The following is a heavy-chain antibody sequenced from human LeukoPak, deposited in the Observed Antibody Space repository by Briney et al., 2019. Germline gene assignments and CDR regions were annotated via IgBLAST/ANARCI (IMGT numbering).Heavy chain of an antibody. D-gene: IGHD2-15*01. CDR3: AKDLGYCSGGSCYELDY. Sequence: PGGSLRLSCAASGFTFSSYAMSWVRQAPGKGLEWVSAISGSGGSTYYADSVKGRFTISRDNSKNTLYLQMNSLRAEDTAEYYCAKDLGYCSGGSCYELDYWGQGTLGTVSS. CDR2: ISGSGGST. CDR1: GFTFSSYA. J-gene: IGHJ4*02. V-gene: IGHV3-23*01.